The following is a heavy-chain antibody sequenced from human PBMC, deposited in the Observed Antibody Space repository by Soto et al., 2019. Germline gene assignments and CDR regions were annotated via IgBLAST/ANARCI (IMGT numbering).Heavy chain of an antibody. V-gene: IGHV3-30-3*01. CDR2: ISYDGSNK. CDR3: ARDSWAMVRGVIPTYYYYGMDV. CDR1: GFTFSSYA. D-gene: IGHD3-10*01. J-gene: IGHJ6*02. Sequence: SLRLSCAASGFTFSSYAMHWVRQAPGKGLEWVAVISYDGSNKYYADSVKGRFTISRDNSKNTLYLQMNSLRAEDTAVYYCARDSWAMVRGVIPTYYYYGMDVWGQGTTVTVSS.